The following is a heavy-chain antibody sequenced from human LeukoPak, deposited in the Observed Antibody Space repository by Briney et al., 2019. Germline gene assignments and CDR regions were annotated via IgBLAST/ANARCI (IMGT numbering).Heavy chain of an antibody. V-gene: IGHV3-30*18. CDR2: ISYDGSNK. D-gene: IGHD2-21*02. J-gene: IGHJ4*02. CDR3: AKDGGDSTQDY. Sequence: GRSLRLSCAASGFTFSSYGMHWVRQAPGKGLEWVAVISYDGSNKYYADSVKGRFTISRDNSKNTLYLQMNSLRAEDTAVYYCAKDGGDSTQDYWGQGTLVTVSS. CDR1: GFTFSSYG.